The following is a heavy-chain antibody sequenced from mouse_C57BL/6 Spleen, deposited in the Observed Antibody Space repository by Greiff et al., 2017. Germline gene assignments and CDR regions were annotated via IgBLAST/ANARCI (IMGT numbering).Heavy chain of an antibody. Sequence: EVQLVESGGGLVQPKGSLKLSCAASGFSFNTYAMNWVRQAPGKGLEWVARIRSKSNNYATYYADSVKDRFTISRDDSESMLYLQMNNLKTEDTAMYYCVRHEGLPWYFDVWGTGTTVTVSS. CDR2: IRSKSNNYAT. V-gene: IGHV10-1*01. CDR1: GFSFNTYA. D-gene: IGHD2-2*01. CDR3: VRHEGLPWYFDV. J-gene: IGHJ1*03.